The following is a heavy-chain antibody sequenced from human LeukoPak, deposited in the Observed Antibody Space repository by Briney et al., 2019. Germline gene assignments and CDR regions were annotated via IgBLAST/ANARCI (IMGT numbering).Heavy chain of an antibody. CDR3: ARVSGGNYGMDV. CDR1: GGPFSGYY. Sequence: SETLSLTCAVYGGPFSGYYWSWIRQPPGKGLEWIGEINHSGSTNYNPSLKSRVTISVDTSKNQFSLKLSSVTAADTAVYYCARVSGGNYGMDVWGQGTTVTVSS. D-gene: IGHD2-15*01. J-gene: IGHJ6*02. CDR2: INHSGST. V-gene: IGHV4-34*01.